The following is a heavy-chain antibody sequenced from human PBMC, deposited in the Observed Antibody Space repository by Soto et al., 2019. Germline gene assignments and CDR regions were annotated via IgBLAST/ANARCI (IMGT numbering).Heavy chain of an antibody. CDR1: GGSISSGDYY. D-gene: IGHD3-10*01. Sequence: QVHLQESGPGLVKPSQTLSLTCTVSGGSISSGDYYWSWIRQPPGKGLEWIGYIYYSASTYYNPSLKSRVTISVDTSKPQFYMQLSSVTAADTAVYSCARSQGSGFLVSWGQGTLVTVSS. CDR3: ARSQGSGFLVS. V-gene: IGHV4-30-4*01. CDR2: IYYSAST. J-gene: IGHJ4*02.